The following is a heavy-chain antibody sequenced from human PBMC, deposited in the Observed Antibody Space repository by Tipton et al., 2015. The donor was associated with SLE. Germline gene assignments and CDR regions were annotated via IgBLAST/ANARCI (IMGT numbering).Heavy chain of an antibody. V-gene: IGHV1-46*01. CDR1: GYTFTSYY. J-gene: IGHJ4*02. CDR2: INPSGGST. CDR3: ARDVGYGSGSPRFDY. Sequence: QSGPEVKKPGASVKVSCKASGYTFTSYYMHWVRQAPGQGLEWMGIINPSGGSTSYAQKFQGRVTMTTDTSTSTAYMEPRSLRSDDTAVYYCARDVGYGSGSPRFDYWGQGTLVTVSS. D-gene: IGHD3-10*01.